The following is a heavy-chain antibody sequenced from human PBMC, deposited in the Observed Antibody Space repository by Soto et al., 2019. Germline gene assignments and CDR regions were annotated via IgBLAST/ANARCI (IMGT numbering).Heavy chain of an antibody. Sequence: EVQLVESGGGLVQPGGSLRLSCAASGFTFSSYWMSWVRQAPGKGLEWVANIKQDGSEKYYVDSVKGRFTISRDNAKNSLYLQMNSPRAEDTAVYYCARDHSNWGWYFDLWGRGTLVTVSS. CDR2: IKQDGSEK. J-gene: IGHJ2*01. CDR3: ARDHSNWGWYFDL. V-gene: IGHV3-7*03. D-gene: IGHD7-27*01. CDR1: GFTFSSYW.